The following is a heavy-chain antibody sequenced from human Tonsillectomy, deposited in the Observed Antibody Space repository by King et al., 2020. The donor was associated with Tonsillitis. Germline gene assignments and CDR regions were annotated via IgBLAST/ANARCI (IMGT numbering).Heavy chain of an antibody. J-gene: IGHJ2*01. CDR3: ARVENRSGSDNWYFYL. CDR1: GGSISNYH. Sequence: QLQESGPGLVKPSETLSLTCTVSGGSISNYHWSWIRQPPGKGLEWIGYITYTGSTNYNPSLKSRVTISVDTSKNQFSLKLSSVTAADTAVYYCARVENRSGSDNWYFYLWGRGTLVTVST. D-gene: IGHD3-10*01. CDR2: ITYTGST. V-gene: IGHV4-59*01.